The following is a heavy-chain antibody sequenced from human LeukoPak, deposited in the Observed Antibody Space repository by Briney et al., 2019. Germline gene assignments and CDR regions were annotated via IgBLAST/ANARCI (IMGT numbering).Heavy chain of an antibody. Sequence: GESLKISCKCSGYSFTSYWIGWARQMPGKALERMGIIYAGDSDTRYSPSFQGQVTISADKSISTAYLQWSSLKASDTAMYYCARGVVPAAIVDYWGQGTLVTVSS. CDR2: IYAGDSDT. CDR1: GYSFTSYW. CDR3: ARGVVPAAIVDY. J-gene: IGHJ4*02. D-gene: IGHD2-2*01. V-gene: IGHV5-51*01.